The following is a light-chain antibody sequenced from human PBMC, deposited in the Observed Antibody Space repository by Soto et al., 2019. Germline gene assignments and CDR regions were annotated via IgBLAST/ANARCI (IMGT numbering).Light chain of an antibody. CDR2: GAS. CDR1: QSVSSSY. V-gene: IGKV3-20*01. Sequence: EIVLTQSPGTLSLSPGERATLSCRASQSVSSSYLAWYQQKPGQAPRLLIYGASSRATGIPDRFSGSGSGTDFTLTISRLEPEDFAVYYCQQYGSSPPHPFGQGTKLEL. J-gene: IGKJ2*01. CDR3: QQYGSSPPHP.